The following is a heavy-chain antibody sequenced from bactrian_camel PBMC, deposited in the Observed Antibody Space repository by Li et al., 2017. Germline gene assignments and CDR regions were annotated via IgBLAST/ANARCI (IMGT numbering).Heavy chain of an antibody. J-gene: IGHJ4*01. CDR1: STYSRPC. CDR3: ATGRFRWWQGGEAFNY. V-gene: IGHV3S53*01. D-gene: IGHD7*01. CDR2: IDSDGTT. Sequence: VESGGGSVQAGGSLRLSCAPGSTYSRPCMGWFRQAPEKEREAVAFIDSDGTTLYADFVKGRFTISQDNAKNTMYLQMNSLKPEDTAVYYCATGRFRWWQGGEAFNYWGQGTQVTVS.